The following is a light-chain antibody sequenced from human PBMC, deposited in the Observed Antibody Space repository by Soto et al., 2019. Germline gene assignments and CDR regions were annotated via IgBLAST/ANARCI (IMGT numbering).Light chain of an antibody. J-gene: IGLJ2*01. CDR1: SSDVGGYNY. V-gene: IGLV2-14*01. CDR3: SSYTSSSHVV. Sequence: QSVLTQPASVSGSPGQSITISCTGTSSDVGGYNYVSWYQQHPGKAPKLMIYDVNNRPSGVSNRFSGSKSGNTASLTISGLQAEDEADYYCSSYTSSSHVVFGGGTKLTVL. CDR2: DVN.